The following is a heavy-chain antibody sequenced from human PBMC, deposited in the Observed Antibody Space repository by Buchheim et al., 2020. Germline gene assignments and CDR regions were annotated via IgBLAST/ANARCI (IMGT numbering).Heavy chain of an antibody. CDR2: LSAGGDT. D-gene: IGHD5-12*01. CDR3: AKVRAHSGFDYFHY. Sequence: EVQLLESGGGLVQPGGSLRLSCEASGFTFSNYAMTWVRQAPGKGLEWVSVLSAGGDTDYADSVKGRFTFSRDTSKNTLYLQMNSLRAEDTAIYYCAKVRAHSGFDYFHYWGQGTL. J-gene: IGHJ4*02. V-gene: IGHV3-23*01. CDR1: GFTFSNYA.